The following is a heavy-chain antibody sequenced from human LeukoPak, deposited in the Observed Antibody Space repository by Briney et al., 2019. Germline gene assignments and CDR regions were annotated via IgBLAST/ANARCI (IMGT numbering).Heavy chain of an antibody. V-gene: IGHV4-59*02. D-gene: IGHD3-16*01. CDR3: ARWALKSAFDL. CDR2: MYHTGSG. CDR1: GVSVSNNY. J-gene: IGHJ3*01. Sequence: PSETLSLTCTVSGVSVSNNYWSWIRQAPGKGLEWIGYMYHTGSGNYNPSLKRRVTISIDASKNQFYLDVNSVTVADSAVYYCARWALKSAFDLWGQGTTVTVAS.